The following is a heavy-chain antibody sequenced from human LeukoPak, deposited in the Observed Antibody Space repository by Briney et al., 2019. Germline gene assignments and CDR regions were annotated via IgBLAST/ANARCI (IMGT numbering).Heavy chain of an antibody. CDR2: INWNGGST. D-gene: IGHD2-21*01. CDR3: ARSLWPEDY. CDR1: GFTFDDYG. Sequence: GGSLRLSCAASGFTFDDYGMSWVRQAPGKGLEWVSGINWNGGSTGYADSVKGRFTISRDNAKNSMYLQVNSLRAEDSAVYYCARSLWPEDYWGQGTLVTVSS. V-gene: IGHV3-20*04. J-gene: IGHJ4*02.